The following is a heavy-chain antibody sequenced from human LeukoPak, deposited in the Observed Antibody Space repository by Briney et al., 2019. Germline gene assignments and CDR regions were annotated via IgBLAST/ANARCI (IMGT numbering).Heavy chain of an antibody. V-gene: IGHV3-23*01. CDR3: AKAPLLPTYYDFWSGYFVDY. D-gene: IGHD3-3*01. CDR1: GFTFSSYA. CDR2: ISGSGGST. Sequence: GGSLRLSCAASGFTFSSYAMSWVRQAPGKGLEWVSAISGSGGSTYYADSVKGRFTISRDNSKNTLYLQMNSLRAEDTAVYYCAKAPLLPTYYDFWSGYFVDYWGQGTLVTVSS. J-gene: IGHJ4*02.